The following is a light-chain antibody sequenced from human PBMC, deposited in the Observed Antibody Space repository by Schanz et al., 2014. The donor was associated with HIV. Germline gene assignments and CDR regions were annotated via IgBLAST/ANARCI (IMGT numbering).Light chain of an antibody. CDR3: SSYTSSSTFV. CDR2: EVN. Sequence: QSALTQPATVSGSPGQSITISCTGTDTDIGGHDYVSWYQQHPGKAPKLLIFEVNKRPSGVPDRFSGSKSGNSASLTVSGLQAEDEADYYCSSYTSSSTFVFGTGTKLTVL. J-gene: IGLJ1*01. V-gene: IGLV2-14*01. CDR1: DTDIGGHDY.